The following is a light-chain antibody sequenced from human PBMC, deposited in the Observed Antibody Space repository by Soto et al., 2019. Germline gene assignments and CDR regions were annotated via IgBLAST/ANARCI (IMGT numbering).Light chain of an antibody. J-gene: IGLJ2*01. CDR2: DNT. Sequence: QSVLTQPPSVSAAPGQRVTISCSGSSSNIGNNYVSWYQQLPGTAPKLLIYDNTKRPSGIPDRFSGSKSGTSATLGITGLQTGDEADYYCGTWDDSLSAVFGGGTKLTV. CDR1: SSNIGNNY. V-gene: IGLV1-51*01. CDR3: GTWDDSLSAV.